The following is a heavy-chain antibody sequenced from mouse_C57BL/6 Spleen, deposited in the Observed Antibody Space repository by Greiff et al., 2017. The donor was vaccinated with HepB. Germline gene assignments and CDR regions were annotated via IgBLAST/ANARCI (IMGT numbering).Heavy chain of an antibody. CDR1: GYTFPSYT. J-gene: IGHJ3*01. Sequence: QVQLQQSGAELARPGASVKMSCKASGYTFPSYTMHWVKQRPGQGLEWIGYINPSSGYTKYNQKFKDKATLTADKSSSTAYMQLSSLTSEDSAVYYCAKTAQATTWFAYWGQGTLVTVSA. CDR2: INPSSGYT. D-gene: IGHD3-2*02. V-gene: IGHV1-4*01. CDR3: AKTAQATTWFAY.